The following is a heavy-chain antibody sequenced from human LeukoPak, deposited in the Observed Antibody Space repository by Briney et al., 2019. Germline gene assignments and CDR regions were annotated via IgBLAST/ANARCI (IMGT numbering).Heavy chain of an antibody. J-gene: IGHJ6*02. Sequence: PSETLSLTCAVSGGSFSGHYWTWIRQPPGKGLEWIGEINHGGSANYNPSLKSRVTISVDTSKNQFSLKLSSVTAADTAVYYCEVYYYGSGLSNPYYYYGMDVWGQGTTVTVSS. CDR3: EVYYYGSGLSNPYYYYGMDV. D-gene: IGHD3-10*01. CDR1: GGSFSGHY. V-gene: IGHV4-34*01. CDR2: INHGGSA.